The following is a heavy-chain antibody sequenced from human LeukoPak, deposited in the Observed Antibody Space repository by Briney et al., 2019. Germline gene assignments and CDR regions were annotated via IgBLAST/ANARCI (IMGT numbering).Heavy chain of an antibody. CDR2: IYYSGST. CDR1: GGSISSGSDY. D-gene: IGHD3-22*01. J-gene: IGHJ6*02. CDR3: ARATYYYNSSGPGMDV. V-gene: IGHV4-61*09. Sequence: SQTLSLTCTVSGGSISSGSDYWSWIRQPAGKGLEWIGYIYYSGSTNYNPSLKSRVTISVDTSKNQFSLKLSSVTAADTAVYYCARATYYYNSSGPGMDVWGQGTTVTVSS.